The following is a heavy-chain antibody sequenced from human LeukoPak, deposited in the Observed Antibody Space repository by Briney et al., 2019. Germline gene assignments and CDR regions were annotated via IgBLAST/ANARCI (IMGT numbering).Heavy chain of an antibody. V-gene: IGHV4-39*01. CDR2: IYYSGST. J-gene: IGHJ4*02. D-gene: IGHD3-10*01. CDR3: ARTRYYYNSRSYGAPYYFDY. CDR1: GISISSSYYY. Sequence: SETLSLTCIVSGISISSSYYYWGWIRQPPGKGLEWIGSIYYSGSTYYNPSLKSRVTISVDTSKNQFSLKLSSVTAADTAVYYCARTRYYYNSRSYGAPYYFDYWGQGTLVTVSS.